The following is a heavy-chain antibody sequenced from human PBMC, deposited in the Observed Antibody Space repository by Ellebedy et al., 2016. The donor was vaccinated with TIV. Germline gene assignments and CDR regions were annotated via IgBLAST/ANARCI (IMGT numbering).Heavy chain of an antibody. CDR3: ASNVATAKVRGNY. D-gene: IGHD5-18*01. V-gene: IGHV3-23*01. Sequence: PGGSLSLSCAASGFTFSSFAMNWVRQAPGKGLEWVSFISGSAGSTYYADSVKGRFTISTDNSKNTLYMQMNSLRVEDTARYYCASNVATAKVRGNYWGQGTLVTVSS. CDR2: ISGSAGST. J-gene: IGHJ4*02. CDR1: GFTFSSFA.